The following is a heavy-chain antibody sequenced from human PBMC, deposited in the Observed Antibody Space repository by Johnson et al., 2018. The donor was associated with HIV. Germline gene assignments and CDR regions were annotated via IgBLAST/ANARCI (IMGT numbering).Heavy chain of an antibody. CDR1: GFTFGFYA. D-gene: IGHD3-9*01. Sequence: QVQLVESGGGVVQPGRSLRLSCAASGFTFGFYAMHWVRQAPGKGLEWVAVISYVGTNKYYADSVTGRFTISRDNSKNTLYLQMNSLRAEDTAVYYCASYDILTGYYAFDIWGQGTMVTVSS. CDR3: ASYDILTGYYAFDI. CDR2: ISYVGTNK. J-gene: IGHJ3*02. V-gene: IGHV3-30*14.